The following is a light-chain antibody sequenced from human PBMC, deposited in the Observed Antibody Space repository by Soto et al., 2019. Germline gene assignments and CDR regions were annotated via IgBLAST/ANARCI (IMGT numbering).Light chain of an antibody. CDR1: RSNLGSHY. CDR3: AAWDDSLSGVV. Sequence: QSVLTQPPSASGTPGQRVTSSCSGSRSNLGSHYVYWYQQLPGTAPKLLIYRNNQRPSGVPDRFSGSKSGTAVSLAISGLRSEDEVNYYCAAWDDSLSGVVFGGGTKLTVL. CDR2: RNN. V-gene: IGLV1-47*01. J-gene: IGLJ3*02.